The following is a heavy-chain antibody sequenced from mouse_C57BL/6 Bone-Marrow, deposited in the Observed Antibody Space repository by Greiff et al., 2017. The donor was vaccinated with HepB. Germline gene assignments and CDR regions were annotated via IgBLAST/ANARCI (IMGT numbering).Heavy chain of an antibody. D-gene: IGHD1-1*01. V-gene: IGHV7-1*01. CDR3: ARDAPGSRAY. Sequence: EVMLVDSGGGLVQSGRSLRLSCATSGFTFSDFYMEWVRQAPGKGLEWIAASRNKANDYTTEYSASVKGRFIVSRDTSQSILYLQMNALRAEDTAIYYCARDAPGSRAYWGQGTLVTVSA. CDR1: GFTFSDFY. CDR2: SRNKANDYTT. J-gene: IGHJ3*01.